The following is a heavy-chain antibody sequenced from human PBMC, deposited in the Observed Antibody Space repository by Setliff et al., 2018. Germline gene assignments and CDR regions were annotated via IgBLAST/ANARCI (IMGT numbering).Heavy chain of an antibody. Sequence: PGESLKISCKDSGYSFTDYWIGWVRQMPGKGLEYMGIIYPADSDPRYSPSFQGQVTISADKSTGTAYLQWSSLKASDTAIYYCARRGWGSSSGDCYSPKGCYYYYMDVWGKGTTVTVSS. D-gene: IGHD2-21*02. V-gene: IGHV5-51*01. CDR3: ARRGWGSSSGDCYSPKGCYYYYMDV. CDR2: IYPADSDP. CDR1: GYSFTDYW. J-gene: IGHJ6*03.